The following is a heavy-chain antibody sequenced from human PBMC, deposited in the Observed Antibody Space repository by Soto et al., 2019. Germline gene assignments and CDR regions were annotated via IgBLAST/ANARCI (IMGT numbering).Heavy chain of an antibody. CDR1: GFLFNTYA. D-gene: IGHD6-13*01. CDR3: VKDESINWYSGHFRH. CDR2: INWNSGSI. V-gene: IGHV3-9*01. J-gene: IGHJ1*01. Sequence: AGGSLRLSCSTSGFLFNTYAMHWVRQVPGKGLEWVSGINWNSGSIGYGDSVKGRFAISRDNAKNSLHLQMNSLSAEDTAFYYCVKDESINWYSGHFRHWGQGTLVTVSS.